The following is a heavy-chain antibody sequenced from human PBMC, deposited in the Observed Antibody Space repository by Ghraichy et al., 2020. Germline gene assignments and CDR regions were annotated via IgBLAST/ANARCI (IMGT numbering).Heavy chain of an antibody. Sequence: ASVKVSCKASGYTFTSYGISWVRQAPGQGLEWMGWISAYNGNTNYAQKLQGRVTMTTDTSTSKAYMELRSLRSDDTAVYYCARNVVVPAAINWFDPWGQGTLVTVSS. CDR3: ARNVVVPAAINWFDP. D-gene: IGHD2-2*01. V-gene: IGHV1-18*01. CDR1: GYTFTSYG. CDR2: ISAYNGNT. J-gene: IGHJ5*02.